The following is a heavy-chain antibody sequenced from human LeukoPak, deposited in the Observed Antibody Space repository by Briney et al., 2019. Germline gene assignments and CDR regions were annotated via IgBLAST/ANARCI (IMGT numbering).Heavy chain of an antibody. D-gene: IGHD5-24*01. CDR2: IIKDGSST. V-gene: IGHV3-74*01. CDR1: GFNFKNYW. J-gene: IGHJ4*02. CDR3: ARVGYIDEGIDY. Sequence: GGSLRLSCAASGFNFKNYWMHWVRQAPGKGLEWVSRIIKDGSSTTYADSVKGRFTISRDNAKDTLYLQMNSLRVEDTAVYYCARVGYIDEGIDYWGQGTLVTVSS.